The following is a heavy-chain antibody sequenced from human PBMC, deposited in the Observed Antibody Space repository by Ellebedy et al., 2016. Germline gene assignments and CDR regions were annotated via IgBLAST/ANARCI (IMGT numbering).Heavy chain of an antibody. CDR1: GFTFTNFA. CDR3: TRDETVSGSPDS. V-gene: IGHV3-23*01. D-gene: IGHD3-10*01. Sequence: GGSLRLSXAASGFTFTNFAMSWVRQAPGKGLEWVSAISGLHTGTYYADSVKGRFVISRDDSRNMVYLQMDRLRVDDTAVYYCTRDETVSGSPDSWGQGTVVTVSS. CDR2: ISGLHTGT. J-gene: IGHJ5*01.